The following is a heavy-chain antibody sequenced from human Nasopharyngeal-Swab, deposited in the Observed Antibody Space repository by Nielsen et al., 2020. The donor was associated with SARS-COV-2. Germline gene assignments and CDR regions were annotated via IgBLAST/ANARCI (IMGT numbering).Heavy chain of an antibody. Sequence: SETLSHTCAVSGGSISSGGYSWSWIRQPPGKGLEWIGYIYHSGSTYYNPSLKSRVTISVDRSKNQFSLKLSSVTAADTAVYYCARGGGRRAFDIWGQGTMVTVSS. CDR3: ARGGGRRAFDI. CDR1: GGSISSGGYS. V-gene: IGHV4-30-2*01. D-gene: IGHD3-16*01. J-gene: IGHJ3*02. CDR2: IYHSGST.